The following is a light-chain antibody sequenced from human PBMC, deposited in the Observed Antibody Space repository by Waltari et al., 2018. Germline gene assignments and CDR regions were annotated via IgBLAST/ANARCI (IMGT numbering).Light chain of an antibody. CDR2: GTT. V-gene: IGLV1-40*01. CDR3: QSYDNSLRVVM. J-gene: IGLJ3*02. Sequence: QSVLTPPPSGAGAPGQRDTVSCTGSDPNIGATYEIHWYQQLPGAAPKLLIYGTTNRPSGVPDRFSGSKSATSASLVITGLQAEDEADYYCQSYDNSLRVVMFGGGTKLTVL. CDR1: DPNIGATYE.